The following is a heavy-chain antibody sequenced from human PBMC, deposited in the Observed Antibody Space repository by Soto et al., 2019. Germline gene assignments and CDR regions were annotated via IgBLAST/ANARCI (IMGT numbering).Heavy chain of an antibody. J-gene: IGHJ6*02. V-gene: IGHV1-18*01. CDR1: GYTFTSYV. Sequence: QVQLVQSGAEVKKPGASVKVSCRASGYTFTSYVISWVRQAPAQGLEWMGWISAYNGNTNFAQKLQGRVTMTTDTSTSTADMELRSLRADDTAVYYCARAVATVAGPYGMDVWGQGTTVTVSS. CDR3: ARAVATVAGPYGMDV. D-gene: IGHD6-19*01. CDR2: ISAYNGNT.